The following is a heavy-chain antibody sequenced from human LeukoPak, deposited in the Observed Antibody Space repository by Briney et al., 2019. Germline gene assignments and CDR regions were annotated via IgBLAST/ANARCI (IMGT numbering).Heavy chain of an antibody. Sequence: SETLSLTCAVYGGSFSGYYWSWIRQPPGKGLEWIGEINHSGSTNYNPSLKSRVTISVDTSKNQFSLKLSSVTAADTAVYYCARGPLQWLVRKTYLDYWGQGTLVTVSS. V-gene: IGHV4-34*01. D-gene: IGHD6-19*01. CDR1: GGSFSGYY. CDR3: ARGPLQWLVRKTYLDY. CDR2: INHSGST. J-gene: IGHJ4*02.